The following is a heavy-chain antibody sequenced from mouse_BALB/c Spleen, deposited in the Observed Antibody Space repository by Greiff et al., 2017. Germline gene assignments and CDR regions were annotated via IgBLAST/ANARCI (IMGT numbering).Heavy chain of an antibody. CDR1: GFSLTIYG. CDR2: IWSGGST. Sequence: HLHQSLPCLLHPSHSLSITCTFSGFSLTIYGVHWVRQSPGKGLEWLGVIWSGGSTDYNAAFISRLSISKDNSKSQVFFKMNSLQANDTAIYYCARSPRYDYAMDYWGQGTSVTVSS. J-gene: IGHJ4*01. CDR3: ARSPRYDYAMDY. V-gene: IGHV2-2*02. D-gene: IGHD2-14*01.